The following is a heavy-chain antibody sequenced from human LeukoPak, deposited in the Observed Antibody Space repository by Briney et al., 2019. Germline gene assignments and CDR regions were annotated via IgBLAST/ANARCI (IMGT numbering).Heavy chain of an antibody. J-gene: IGHJ5*02. D-gene: IGHD2-2*01. CDR2: INPNSGGT. Sequence: ASVKVSCKASGYTFTGYYMHWVRQAPGQGLEWMGWINPNSGGTNYAQKFQGRVTMTRDTSISTAYMELSRLRSDDTAVYYCAREVIVVVPAAYHSGNWFDPWGQGTLVTGSS. CDR3: AREVIVVVPAAYHSGNWFDP. CDR1: GYTFTGYY. V-gene: IGHV1-2*02.